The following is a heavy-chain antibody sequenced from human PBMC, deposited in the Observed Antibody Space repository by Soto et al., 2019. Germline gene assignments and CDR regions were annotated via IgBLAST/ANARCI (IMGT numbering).Heavy chain of an antibody. CDR1: ADSYSISTFS. CDR2: IYQSGVT. D-gene: IGHD6-19*01. CDR3: AGMPYTSGLRFDP. J-gene: IGHJ5*02. Sequence: ASESLSLSCNMSADSYSISTFSWSWIRQPPGKALQWIGFIYQSGVTSYNPSLASRVSISLDRSNNQCSLKLKSVTAADTAVYFCAGMPYTSGLRFDPWGPGTLVTVS. V-gene: IGHV4-30-2*01.